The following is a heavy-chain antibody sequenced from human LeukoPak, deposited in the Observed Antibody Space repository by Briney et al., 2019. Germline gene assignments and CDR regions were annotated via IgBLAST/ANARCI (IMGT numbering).Heavy chain of an antibody. Sequence: GGSLRLSCAASGFTFDDYGMSWVRQAPGKGLEWVSGINWNGGSTGYADSVKGRFTISRDNAKNSLYLQMNSLRAEDTALYYCARVVAYCGDCYSYDAFDIWGQGTMVTVSS. D-gene: IGHD2-21*02. V-gene: IGHV3-20*04. CDR1: GFTFDDYG. J-gene: IGHJ3*02. CDR2: INWNGGST. CDR3: ARVVAYCGDCYSYDAFDI.